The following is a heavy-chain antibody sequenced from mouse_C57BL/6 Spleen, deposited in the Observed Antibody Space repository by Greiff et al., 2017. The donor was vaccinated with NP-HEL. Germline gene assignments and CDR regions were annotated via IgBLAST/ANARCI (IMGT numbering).Heavy chain of an antibody. V-gene: IGHV1-81*01. Sequence: VQLQQSGAELARPGASVKLSCKASGYTFTSYGISWVKQRTGQGLEWIGEIYPRSGNTYYNEKFKGKATLTADKSSSTAYMELRSLTSEDSAVYFCAKIYGNHEGYWYFDVWGTGTTVTVSS. D-gene: IGHD2-1*01. CDR1: GYTFTSYG. J-gene: IGHJ1*03. CDR2: IYPRSGNT. CDR3: AKIYGNHEGYWYFDV.